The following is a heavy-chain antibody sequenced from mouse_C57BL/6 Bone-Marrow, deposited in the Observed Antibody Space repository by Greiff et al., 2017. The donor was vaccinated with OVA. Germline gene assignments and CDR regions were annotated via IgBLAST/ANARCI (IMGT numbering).Heavy chain of an antibody. J-gene: IGHJ4*01. CDR2: IYPSSGNT. Sequence: QVQLQQSGAELVRPGASVKLSCKASGYTFTSYGICWVKQRTGPGLEWIGEIYPSSGNTNYNEKFKGKATLTVDKSSSTAYMELRRLTSEDSAVYYCARFVGWVLRWAMDYWGQGTSVTVSS. D-gene: IGHD2-3*01. CDR1: GYTFTSYG. CDR3: ARFVGWVLRWAMDY. V-gene: IGHV1-81*01.